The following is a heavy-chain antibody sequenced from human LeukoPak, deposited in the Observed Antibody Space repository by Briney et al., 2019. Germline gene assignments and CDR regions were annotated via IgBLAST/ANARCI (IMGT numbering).Heavy chain of an antibody. Sequence: PRGSLRLSCAASGFTFSSYAMSWVRQAPGKGLEWVSSISSSSSYIYYADSVKGRFTISRDNAKNSLYLQMNSLGAEDTAVYYCARGFPYYYDSSGYYRYWGQGTLVTVSS. V-gene: IGHV3-21*01. CDR3: ARGFPYYYDSSGYYRY. J-gene: IGHJ4*02. CDR2: ISSSSSYI. D-gene: IGHD3-22*01. CDR1: GFTFSSYA.